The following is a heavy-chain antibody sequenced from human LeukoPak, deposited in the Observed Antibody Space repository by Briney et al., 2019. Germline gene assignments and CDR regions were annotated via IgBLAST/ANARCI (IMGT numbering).Heavy chain of an antibody. D-gene: IGHD3-10*01. CDR2: ISSNGRST. V-gene: IGHV3-64*01. CDR1: GFTLTSYA. J-gene: IGHJ4*02. Sequence: GGSLRLSCAASGFTLTSYAMHWVRQAPGGGLEFVSAISSNGRSTNYANSVKGRFTVSRDISTNTVYLQMGNLRAEDMGVYYCARQVGSGSFSLDYWGQGTLVTVPS. CDR3: ARQVGSGSFSLDY.